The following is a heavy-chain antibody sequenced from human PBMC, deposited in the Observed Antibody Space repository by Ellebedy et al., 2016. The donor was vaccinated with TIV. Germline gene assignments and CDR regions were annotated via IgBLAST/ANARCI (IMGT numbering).Heavy chain of an antibody. CDR2: IYHSGST. V-gene: IGHV4-30-2*01. Sequence: SETLSLXXAVSGGSISSGGYSWSWIRQPPGKGLEWIGYIYHSGSTYYNPSLKSRVTLSVDTSKNQVSLNLISVTAADTAVYFCSREKADFGRALDVWGQGTTVTVSS. CDR3: SREKADFGRALDV. CDR1: GGSISSGGYS. D-gene: IGHD4-17*01. J-gene: IGHJ6*02.